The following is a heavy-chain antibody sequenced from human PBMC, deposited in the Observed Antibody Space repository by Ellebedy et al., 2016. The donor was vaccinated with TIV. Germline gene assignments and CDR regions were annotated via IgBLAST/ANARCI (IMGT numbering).Heavy chain of an antibody. CDR2: IYYSGTT. V-gene: IGHV4-30-4*01. CDR1: GGSISSGDYY. D-gene: IGHD4-23*01. Sequence: MPSETLSLTCAVSGGSISSGDYYWSWIRQSPGKGLEWVGYIYYSGTTYYNPSLKSRVTISLDTSKNQFSLKLTSVTAADTAVYYCARLPVTTVVTPTDDWGQGTLVTVSS. J-gene: IGHJ4*02. CDR3: ARLPVTTVVTPTDD.